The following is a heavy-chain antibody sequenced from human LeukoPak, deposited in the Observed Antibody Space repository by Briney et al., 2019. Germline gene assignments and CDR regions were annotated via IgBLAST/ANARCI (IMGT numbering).Heavy chain of an antibody. CDR1: GFTFSSYA. CDR3: AKDRSGSKPTSFFLNY. V-gene: IGHV3-23*01. D-gene: IGHD3-10*01. J-gene: IGHJ4*02. CDR2: ISGSGGST. Sequence: GGSLRLSCAASGFTFSSYAMSWVRQAPGKGLEWVSAISGSGGSTYYADSVKGRFTISRDNSKNTLYLQMNSLSAEDTAVYYCAKDRSGSKPTSFFLNYWGQGTLVTVSS.